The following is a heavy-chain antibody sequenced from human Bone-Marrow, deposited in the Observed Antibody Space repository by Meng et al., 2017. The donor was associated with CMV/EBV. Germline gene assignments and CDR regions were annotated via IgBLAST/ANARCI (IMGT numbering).Heavy chain of an antibody. CDR2: ISAYNGNT. Sequence: ASVKVSRKASGYTFTSYGISWVRQAPGQGLEWMGWISAYNGNTNNAQKLQGKVTMTTDTSTSTAYMAVRSLRSDDTAVYYCAYQAAGKGWADYWGQGTLVTVSS. V-gene: IGHV1-18*01. CDR3: AYQAAGKGWADY. CDR1: GYTFTSYG. J-gene: IGHJ4*02. D-gene: IGHD6-13*01.